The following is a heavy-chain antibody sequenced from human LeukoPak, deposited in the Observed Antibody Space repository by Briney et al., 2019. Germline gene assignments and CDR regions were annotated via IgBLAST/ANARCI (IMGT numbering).Heavy chain of an antibody. CDR1: GFTFSSYS. CDR2: ITMSSSYI. Sequence: GGSLRLSCVASGFTFSSYSMNWVRQAPGKGLEWVSSITMSSSYIYYADSVKGRFTISRDNAKNSLYLQMNSLRAEDTAVYYCARDRFTLTGYYTPYFDYWGQGTLVSVSS. D-gene: IGHD3-9*01. J-gene: IGHJ4*02. V-gene: IGHV3-21*01. CDR3: ARDRFTLTGYYTPYFDY.